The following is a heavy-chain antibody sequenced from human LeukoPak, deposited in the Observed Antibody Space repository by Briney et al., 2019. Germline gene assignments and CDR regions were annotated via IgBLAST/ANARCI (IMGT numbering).Heavy chain of an antibody. J-gene: IGHJ5*02. D-gene: IGHD2-2*01. CDR3: ARALPDIVVVPAAMRWFDP. CDR2: IYYSGST. CDR1: GGSISSYY. Sequence: SETLSLTCTVSGGSISSYYWSWIRQPPGKGLEWIGYIYYSGSTNYNPSLKSRVTISVDTSKNQFSLKLSSVTAADTAVYYCARALPDIVVVPAAMRWFDPWGQGTLVTVSS. V-gene: IGHV4-59*01.